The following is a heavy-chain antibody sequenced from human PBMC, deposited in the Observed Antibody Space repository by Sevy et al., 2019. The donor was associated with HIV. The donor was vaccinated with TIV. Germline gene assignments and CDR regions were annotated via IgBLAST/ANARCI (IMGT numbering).Heavy chain of an antibody. Sequence: GGSLRLSCAASGFTFSSYWMTWVRQAPGKGLEWVANIKQDMSEKYYADSVKGRFTISRDNARNSLYLQMESLRAEDTAVYYCAMAQQVTMLVVIGGLYFDFWGQGTLVTVSS. CDR1: GFTFSSYW. D-gene: IGHD3-22*01. CDR2: IKQDMSEK. V-gene: IGHV3-7*01. J-gene: IGHJ4*02. CDR3: AMAQQVTMLVVIGGLYFDF.